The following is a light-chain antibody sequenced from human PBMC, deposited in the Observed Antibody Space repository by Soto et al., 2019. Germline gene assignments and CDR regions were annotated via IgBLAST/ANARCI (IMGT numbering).Light chain of an antibody. V-gene: IGLV2-8*01. CDR1: SSDVGGYNY. J-gene: IGLJ3*02. Sequence: QSALTQPPSASGSPGQSVTISCTGTSSDVGGYNYVSWYQKHPGKAPKLMIYEVSKRPSGVPDRFSGSKSGNTASLTVSGLQAEDEAAYYWRSYAGSNNWVFGGGTKLTVL. CDR2: EVS. CDR3: RSYAGSNNWV.